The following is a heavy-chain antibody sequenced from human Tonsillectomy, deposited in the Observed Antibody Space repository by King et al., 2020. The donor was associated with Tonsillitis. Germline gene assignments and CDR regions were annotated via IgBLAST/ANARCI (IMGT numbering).Heavy chain of an antibody. CDR1: GGIFSSYA. CDR2: TIPLFGTP. V-gene: IGHV1-69*12. Sequence: QLVQSGAEVKNPGSSVKVSCKSSGGIFSSYAFSWVRQAPGQGLEGMEGTIPLFGTPPYAQKFQGRVTITANASTSTAYMELSSLRSEDTAVYYCATDSMNTPGQWGQGTLVSVPS. CDR3: ATDSMNTPGQ. D-gene: IGHD2-15*01. J-gene: IGHJ4*02.